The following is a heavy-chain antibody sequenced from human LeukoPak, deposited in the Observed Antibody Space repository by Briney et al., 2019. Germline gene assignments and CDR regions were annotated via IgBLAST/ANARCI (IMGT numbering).Heavy chain of an antibody. CDR3: ARDATVTLGAFDI. V-gene: IGHV3-48*03. CDR2: ISSSGSTI. Sequence: GGSLRLSCAASGFTFSSYEMNWVRQAPGKGPEWVSYISSSGSTIYYADSVKGRFTISRDNAKNSLYLQMNSLRAEDTAVYYCARDATVTLGAFDIWGQGTMVTVSS. D-gene: IGHD4-17*01. J-gene: IGHJ3*02. CDR1: GFTFSSYE.